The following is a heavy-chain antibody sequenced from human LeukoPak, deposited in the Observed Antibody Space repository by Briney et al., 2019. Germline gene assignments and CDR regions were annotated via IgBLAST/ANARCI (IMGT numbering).Heavy chain of an antibody. D-gene: IGHD2-8*01. Sequence: PGGSLRLSCAASGFTFSSYGMHWVRQAPGKGLEWVAVIWYDGSNKYYADSEKGRFTISRDNSKNTLYLQMNSLRAEDTAVYYCAKGGYCTNGVCSARHDAFDIWGQGTMVTVSP. V-gene: IGHV3-33*06. CDR1: GFTFSSYG. CDR2: IWYDGSNK. CDR3: AKGGYCTNGVCSARHDAFDI. J-gene: IGHJ3*02.